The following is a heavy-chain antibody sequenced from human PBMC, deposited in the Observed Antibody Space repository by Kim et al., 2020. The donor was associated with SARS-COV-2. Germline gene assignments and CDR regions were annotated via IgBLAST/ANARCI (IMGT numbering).Heavy chain of an antibody. CDR2: IYSGGST. D-gene: IGHD6-19*01. J-gene: IGHJ6*02. CDR3: ARDRVAVAGEYYYYYYGMDV. V-gene: IGHV3-53*01. Sequence: GGSLRLSCAASGFTVSSNYMSWVRQAPGKGLEWVSVIYSGGSTYYADSVKGRFTISRDNSKNTLYLQMNSLRAEDTAVYYCARDRVAVAGEYYYYYYGMDVRGQGTTVTVSS. CDR1: GFTVSSNY.